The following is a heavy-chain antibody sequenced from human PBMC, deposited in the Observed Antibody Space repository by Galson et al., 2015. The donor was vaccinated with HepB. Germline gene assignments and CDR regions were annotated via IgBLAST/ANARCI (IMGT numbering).Heavy chain of an antibody. J-gene: IGHJ4*02. CDR1: GFTISTYG. CDR3: TKGDGGYYEIDY. CDR2: INDNGYNT. D-gene: IGHD1-26*01. Sequence: SLRLSCATSGFTISTYGMSWVRQAPGKGLEWVSTINDNGYNTHYADSVKGRFTIFKDTSKNMLFLQMTSLRAEDTAIYYCTKGDGGYYEIDYWGQGTLVSVSS. V-gene: IGHV3-23*01.